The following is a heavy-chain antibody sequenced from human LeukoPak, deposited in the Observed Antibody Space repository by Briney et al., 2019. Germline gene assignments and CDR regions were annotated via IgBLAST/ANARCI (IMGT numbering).Heavy chain of an antibody. CDR1: GFTFSSYS. CDR3: TTRERIAVDTFDY. Sequence: GGSLRLSCAASGFTFSSYSMNWVRQAPGKGLEWVSSISSSSSYIYYADSVKGRFTISRDNAKNSLYLQMNSLRAEDTAVYYCTTRERIAVDTFDYWGQGTLVTVSS. CDR2: ISSSSSYI. D-gene: IGHD6-19*01. J-gene: IGHJ4*02. V-gene: IGHV3-21*01.